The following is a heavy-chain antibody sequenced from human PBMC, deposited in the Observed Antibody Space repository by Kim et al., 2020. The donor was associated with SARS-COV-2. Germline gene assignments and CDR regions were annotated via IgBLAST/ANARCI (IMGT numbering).Heavy chain of an antibody. CDR2: IWYDGSNK. V-gene: IGHV3-33*01. D-gene: IGHD4-17*01. J-gene: IGHJ4*02. CDR3: ARDSDDYGDLSFDY. Sequence: GGSLRLSCAASGFTFSSYGMHWVRQAPGKGLEWVAVIWYDGSNKYYADSVKGRFTISRDNSKNTLYLQMNSLRAEDTAVYYCARDSDDYGDLSFDYWGQGTLVTVSS. CDR1: GFTFSSYG.